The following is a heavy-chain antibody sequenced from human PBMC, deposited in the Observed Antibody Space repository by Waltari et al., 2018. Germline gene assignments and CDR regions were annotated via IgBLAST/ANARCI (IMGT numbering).Heavy chain of an antibody. J-gene: IGHJ4*02. Sequence: QVQLVESGGGVVQHGRSLRLACAASGFTFSSYAMHWVRQAPGKGLEWVAVISYDGSNKYYSDSVKGRFTISRDNSKNTLYLQMNSLRAEDTAVYYCAIARGQQLVRTCFDYWGQGTLVTVSS. V-gene: IGHV3-30-3*01. CDR3: AIARGQQLVRTCFDY. CDR1: GFTFSSYA. D-gene: IGHD6-13*01. CDR2: ISYDGSNK.